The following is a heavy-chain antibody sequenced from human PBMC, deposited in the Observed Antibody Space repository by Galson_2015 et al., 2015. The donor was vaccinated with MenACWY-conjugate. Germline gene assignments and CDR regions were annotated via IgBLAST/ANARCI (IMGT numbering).Heavy chain of an antibody. V-gene: IGHV3-20*04. CDR1: GFSFDDSA. CDR3: ARSTGADFFGFRSSFDS. Sequence: SLRLSCAASGFSFDDSAMSWVRQAPGKGLEWVSGVNWNGDRTSYGDSVKGRFTVSRDNVKRSLDLRMNSLRAEDTALYYCARSTGADFFGFRSSFDSWGQGILVIVS. CDR2: VNWNGDRT. J-gene: IGHJ4*02. D-gene: IGHD2-21*02.